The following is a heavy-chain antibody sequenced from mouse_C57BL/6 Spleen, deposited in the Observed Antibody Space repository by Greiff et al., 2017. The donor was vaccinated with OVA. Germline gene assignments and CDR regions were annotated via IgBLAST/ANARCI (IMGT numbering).Heavy chain of an antibody. J-gene: IGHJ2*01. D-gene: IGHD1-1*01. CDR1: GFNIKDYY. CDR3: ARCTTVGD. V-gene: IGHV14-2*01. Sequence: EVQLQQSGAELVKPGASVKLSCTASGFNIKDYYMHWVKQRTEQGLEWIGRIDPEDGETKYAPQFQGKATITADTSSNTAYLQLSSLTSEDTAVYYCARCTTVGDWGQGTTLTVSS. CDR2: IDPEDGET.